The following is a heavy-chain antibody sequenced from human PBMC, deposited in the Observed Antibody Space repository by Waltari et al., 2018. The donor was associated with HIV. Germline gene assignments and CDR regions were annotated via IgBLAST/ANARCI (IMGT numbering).Heavy chain of an antibody. V-gene: IGHV3-53*01. CDR1: TFCVCGKH. D-gene: IGHD3-10*01. J-gene: IGHJ5*02. Sequence: AESGGSLISTGGSLGLSCTGSTFCVCGKHVTWFLQAPGGSLEWVAVIYPDDPTHYADSVSGRFTISRAKSRTTVLLLMNGLFVDDTATYFCATGVRYYGPWGQGTRVTVSS. CDR3: ATGVRYYGP. CDR2: IYPDDPT.